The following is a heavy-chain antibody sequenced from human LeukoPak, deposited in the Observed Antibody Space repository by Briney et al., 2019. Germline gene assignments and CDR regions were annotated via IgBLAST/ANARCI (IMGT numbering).Heavy chain of an antibody. CDR3: ARVRFEGFEYSSSDDAFDI. D-gene: IGHD6-6*01. CDR2: IYHSGST. J-gene: IGHJ3*02. CDR1: GGSISSGGYY. Sequence: SETLSLTCTVSGGSISSGGYYWSWIRQPPGKGLEWIGYIYHSGSTYYNPSLKSRVTISVDRSKNQFSLKLSSVTAADTAVYYCARVRFEGFEYSSSDDAFDIWGQGTMVTVSS. V-gene: IGHV4-30-2*01.